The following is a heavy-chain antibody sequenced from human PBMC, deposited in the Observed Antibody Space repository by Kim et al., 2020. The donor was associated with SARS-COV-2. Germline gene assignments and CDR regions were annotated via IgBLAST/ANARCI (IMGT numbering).Heavy chain of an antibody. CDR1: GFSFTNYW. V-gene: IGHV3-7*03. CDR3: ARDYYTSGSLDY. Sequence: GGSLRLSCAASGFSFTNYWMNWVRQAPGKGLEWVANIKQDGSEQYYADSVKGRFTISRGNAKNSLFLQMNSLRTEDTAVYYCARDYYTSGSLDYWGQGTLVTVSS. D-gene: IGHD3-10*01. CDR2: IKQDGSEQ. J-gene: IGHJ4*02.